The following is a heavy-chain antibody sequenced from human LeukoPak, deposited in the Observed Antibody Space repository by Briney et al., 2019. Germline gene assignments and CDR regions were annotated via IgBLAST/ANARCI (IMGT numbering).Heavy chain of an antibody. CDR2: LNPNTGDT. J-gene: IGHJ4*02. Sequence: GASVKVSCKASGYNFAHYHTHWVRQALGQGLEWMGSLNPNTGDTLLAQKFQGRVTMTRDTSITVGYMELSSLTFDDTGVYYCARDPDSGPDLWGQGTLVTVAS. V-gene: IGHV1-2*02. D-gene: IGHD2-15*01. CDR3: ARDPDSGPDL. CDR1: GYNFAHYH.